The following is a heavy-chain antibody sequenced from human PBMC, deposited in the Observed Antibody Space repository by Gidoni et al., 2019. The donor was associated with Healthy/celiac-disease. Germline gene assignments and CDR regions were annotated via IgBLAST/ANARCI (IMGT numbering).Heavy chain of an antibody. D-gene: IGHD1-26*01. CDR1: GGSISSSSYY. J-gene: IGHJ4*02. Sequence: QLQLQESGPGLVKPSETLSLTCTVSGGSISSSSYYWGWIRQPPGKGLEWIGSIYYSGSTYYNPSLKSRVTISVDTSKNQFSLKLSSVTAADTAVYYCARHKREEEWELGYFDYWGQGTLVTVSS. CDR2: IYYSGST. V-gene: IGHV4-39*01. CDR3: ARHKREEEWELGYFDY.